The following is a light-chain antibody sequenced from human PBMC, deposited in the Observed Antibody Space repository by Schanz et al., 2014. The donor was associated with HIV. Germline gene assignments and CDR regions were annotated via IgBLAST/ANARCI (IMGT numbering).Light chain of an antibody. J-gene: IGLJ2*01. CDR2: GDK. CDR1: SSNIGAGYE. CDR3: QSFDSTLNSVV. V-gene: IGLV1-40*01. Sequence: QSVLTQPPSVSGAPGQRVTISCTGSSSNIGAGYEVHWYKQLPETAPKLLIFGDKNRPSGVPDRFSGSKSGTSASLAITGLRAEDEADYYCQSFDSTLNSVVFGGGTKVTVL.